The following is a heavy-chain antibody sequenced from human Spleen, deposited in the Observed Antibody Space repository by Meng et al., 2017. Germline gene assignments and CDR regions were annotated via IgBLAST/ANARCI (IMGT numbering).Heavy chain of an antibody. Sequence: GGSLRLSCAAPGFTFSNHYMTWVRQAPGKGLEWVGHIKQDGSWRYYVDSVKGRFTISRDNAKNSLYLQMNSLRAEDTAVYYCARDRDYDILTGYYINDAFDIWGQGTMVTVSS. J-gene: IGHJ3*02. CDR1: GFTFSNHY. CDR2: IKQDGSWR. CDR3: ARDRDYDILTGYYINDAFDI. D-gene: IGHD3-9*01. V-gene: IGHV3-7*01.